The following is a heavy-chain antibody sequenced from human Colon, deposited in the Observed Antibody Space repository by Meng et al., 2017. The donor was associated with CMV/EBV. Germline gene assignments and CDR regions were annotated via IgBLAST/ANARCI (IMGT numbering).Heavy chain of an antibody. CDR2: IDPGGSVE. V-gene: IGHV3-7*01. CDR1: GFTFNGHW. CDR3: ARTDTTSSGYFDY. Sequence: GGSLRLSCAASGFTFNGHWMSWVRQAPGKGLEWVANIDPGGSVEKYVGSVKGRFTISRDNAKNSLFLQMNSLRAEDTAVFYCARTDTTSSGYFDYWGQGALVTVSS. J-gene: IGHJ4*02. D-gene: IGHD6-6*01.